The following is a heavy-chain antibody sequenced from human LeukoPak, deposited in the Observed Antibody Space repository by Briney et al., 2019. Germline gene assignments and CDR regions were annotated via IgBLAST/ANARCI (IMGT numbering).Heavy chain of an antibody. Sequence: PGRSLRLSCAASGFTFSNYGMHWVRQAPGKGLEWVAVISYDGSHKYYADSVKGRFTISRDNSKNTLYLQMNSLRAEDTAVYYCAKGYSGYLDYWGQGTLVTVSS. J-gene: IGHJ4*02. V-gene: IGHV3-30*18. CDR3: AKGYSGYLDY. CDR2: ISYDGSHK. D-gene: IGHD5-12*01. CDR1: GFTFSNYG.